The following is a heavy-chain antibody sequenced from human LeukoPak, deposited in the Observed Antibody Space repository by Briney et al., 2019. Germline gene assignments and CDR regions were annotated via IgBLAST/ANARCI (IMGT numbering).Heavy chain of an antibody. V-gene: IGHV4-59*01. CDR2: IYYSGST. CDR3: ARGATDSSGYYHHGLDY. CDR1: GGSISSYY. Sequence: SETLSLTCTVSGGSISSYYWSWIRQPPGKGLEWIGYIYYSGSTNYNSSLKSRVTISVDTSKNQFSLKLSSVTAADTAVYYCARGATDSSGYYHHGLDYWGQGTLVTVSS. D-gene: IGHD3-22*01. J-gene: IGHJ4*02.